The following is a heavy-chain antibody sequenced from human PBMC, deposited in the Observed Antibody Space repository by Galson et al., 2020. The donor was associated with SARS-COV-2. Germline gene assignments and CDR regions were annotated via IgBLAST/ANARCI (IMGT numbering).Heavy chain of an antibody. CDR1: GYTFSAYY. D-gene: IGHD3-10*01. V-gene: IGHV1-2*06. Sequence: ASVKVSCKTSGYTFSAYYLHWVRQAPGQRLEWMGRISPGTGGTLYGQKFQGRVSMTSDTSINTVYLELRRLISDDTAVYFCAISISMFEGIIRYGDDAFNSWGQGTLVTVSS. CDR3: AISISMFEGIIRYGDDAFNS. J-gene: IGHJ3*02. CDR2: ISPGTGGT.